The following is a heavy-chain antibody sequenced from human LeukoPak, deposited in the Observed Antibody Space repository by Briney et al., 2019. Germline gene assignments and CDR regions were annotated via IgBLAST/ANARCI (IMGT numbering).Heavy chain of an antibody. V-gene: IGHV3-74*01. CDR2: INSDGSST. CDR3: ARQGLEDYYDGSGYYYQPPFDY. D-gene: IGHD3-22*01. J-gene: IGHJ4*02. CDR1: GFTFSSYW. Sequence: GGSLRLSCAASGFTFSSYWMHWVRQAPGKGLVWVSRINSDGSSTSYADSVKGRFTISRDNAKNTLYLQMNSLRAEDTAVYYCARQGLEDYYDGSGYYYQPPFDYWGQGTLVTVSS.